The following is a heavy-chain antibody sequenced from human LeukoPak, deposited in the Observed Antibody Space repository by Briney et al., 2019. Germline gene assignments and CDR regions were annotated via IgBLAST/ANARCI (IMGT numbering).Heavy chain of an antibody. CDR1: GFTFSSYG. Sequence: GGSLRLSCAASGFTFSSYGMHWVRQAPGKGLEWVAVISYDGSNKYYADSVKGRFTISRDNSKNTLYLQMNSLRAEDTAVYYCAKGQVVVVEPDAFDIWGQGTMVTVSS. CDR3: AKGQVVVVEPDAFDI. CDR2: ISYDGSNK. D-gene: IGHD2-15*01. V-gene: IGHV3-30*18. J-gene: IGHJ3*02.